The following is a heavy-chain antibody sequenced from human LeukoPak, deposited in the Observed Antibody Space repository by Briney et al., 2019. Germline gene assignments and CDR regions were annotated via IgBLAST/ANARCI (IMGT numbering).Heavy chain of an antibody. CDR3: ARHVGGSGSFKGLFDY. V-gene: IGHV4-59*08. Sequence: PSETLSLTCTVSGGSISSYYWSWIRQPPGKGLEWIGYIHYSGSTNYNPALKSRVTILIDTSKNQFSLKLSSVTAADTAVYYCARHVGGSGSFKGLFDYWGQGTLVTVSS. D-gene: IGHD1-26*01. CDR1: GGSISSYY. CDR2: IHYSGST. J-gene: IGHJ4*02.